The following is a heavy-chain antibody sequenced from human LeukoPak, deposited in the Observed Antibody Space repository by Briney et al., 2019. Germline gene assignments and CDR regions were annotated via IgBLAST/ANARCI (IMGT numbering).Heavy chain of an antibody. CDR2: ISGSGGST. Sequence: GGSLRLSCAASGFTFSSYAMSWVRQAPGKGLEWVSAISGSGGSTYYADSVKGRFTISRDNSKNTLYLQMNSLRSENTAVYYCATVGQPVMIFGVVKNAFDIWGQGTMVTVSS. J-gene: IGHJ3*02. CDR1: GFTFSSYA. V-gene: IGHV3-23*01. CDR3: ATVGQPVMIFGVVKNAFDI. D-gene: IGHD3-3*01.